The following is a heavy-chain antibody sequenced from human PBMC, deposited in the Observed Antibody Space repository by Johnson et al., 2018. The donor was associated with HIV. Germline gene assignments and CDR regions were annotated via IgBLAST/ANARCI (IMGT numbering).Heavy chain of an antibody. J-gene: IGHJ3*02. D-gene: IGHD6-13*01. V-gene: IGHV3-53*01. Sequence: VQLVESGGGLIQHGGSLRLSCAASGFTVSSNYMNWVRQAPGKGLEWVSVIYSGDSTYYADSVKGRFTVSRDNYKNTVYLQIKSLRAEDTAMYYCARDWAAVGRVGGMDAFDIWGQGTMVTVSS. CDR1: GFTVSSNY. CDR3: ARDWAAVGRVGGMDAFDI. CDR2: IYSGDST.